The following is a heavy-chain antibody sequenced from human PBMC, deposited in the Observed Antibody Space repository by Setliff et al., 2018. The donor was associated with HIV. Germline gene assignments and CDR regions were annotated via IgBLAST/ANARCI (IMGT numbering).Heavy chain of an antibody. CDR2: IYYSGST. CDR1: GDSISSSSYY. J-gene: IGHJ4*02. D-gene: IGHD3-22*01. V-gene: IGHV4-39*01. CDR3: ASLPPLYDSSGYYFDY. Sequence: SETLSLTCSVSGDSISSSSYYWGWIRQPPGKGLEWIGSIYYSGSTYYNPSLNSRVTISVDASKNQFFLKLSSVTAADTAVYYCASLPPLYDSSGYYFDYWGQGTLVTVSS.